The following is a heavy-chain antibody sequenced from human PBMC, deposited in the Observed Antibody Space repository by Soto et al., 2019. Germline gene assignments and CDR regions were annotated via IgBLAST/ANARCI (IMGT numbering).Heavy chain of an antibody. Sequence: QAQLVQSGGEVKTPGASVKLSCKASGYTFVDYGISWVRQAPGQGLEWVGWIGVYNGYRDYGQKFRGRVTITTDTSTRTAYMEMRSLTSDDTVIYYCASEYYYVSGSNVWGQGTLVTVSS. D-gene: IGHD3-16*01. CDR1: GYTFVDYG. CDR3: ASEYYYVSGSNV. CDR2: IGVYNGYR. V-gene: IGHV1-18*01. J-gene: IGHJ4*02.